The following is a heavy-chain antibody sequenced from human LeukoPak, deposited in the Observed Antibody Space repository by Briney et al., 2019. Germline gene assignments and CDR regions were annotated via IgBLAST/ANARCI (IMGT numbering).Heavy chain of an antibody. CDR2: INPNSGGT. CDR3: ARASGWYSSGY. V-gene: IGHV1-2*02. Sequence: ASVKVSCKASGYTFTGSYMHWVRQAPGQGLEWMGWINPNSGGTRYAQKFQGRVTLTKDTSINTAYMELSRLTSDDTAVYYCARASGWYSSGYWGQGTLVTLSS. CDR1: GYTFTGSY. J-gene: IGHJ4*02. D-gene: IGHD6-19*01.